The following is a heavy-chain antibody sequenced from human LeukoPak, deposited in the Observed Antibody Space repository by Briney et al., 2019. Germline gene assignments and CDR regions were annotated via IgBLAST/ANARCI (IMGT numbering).Heavy chain of an antibody. J-gene: IGHJ4*02. CDR2: INPNSGGT. CDR1: GYTFTGYY. D-gene: IGHD2-2*01. CDR3: ARGTVVPAATDLDY. V-gene: IGHV1-2*02. Sequence: ASVKVSCKASGYTFTGYYMHWVRQAPGQGLEWMGWINPNSGGTDYAQKFQGRVTMIRDTSISTAYMELSRLRSDDTAVYYCARGTVVPAATDLDYWGQGTLVTVSS.